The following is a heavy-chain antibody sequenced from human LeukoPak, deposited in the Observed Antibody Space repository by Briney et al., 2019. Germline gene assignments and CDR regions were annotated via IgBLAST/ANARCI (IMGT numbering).Heavy chain of an antibody. J-gene: IGHJ6*02. CDR2: MNQDGSAK. Sequence: GRSLRLSCAASGLTFSDSGMSWVRQAPGKGLEWVANMNQDGSAKGYVDSVKGRFTISRDNARNYLYLQMSSLRPEDTAVYYCATFTHWVAGDVWGQGTTVTVSS. CDR3: ATFTHWVAGDV. V-gene: IGHV3-7*01. CDR1: GLTFSDSG. D-gene: IGHD7-27*01.